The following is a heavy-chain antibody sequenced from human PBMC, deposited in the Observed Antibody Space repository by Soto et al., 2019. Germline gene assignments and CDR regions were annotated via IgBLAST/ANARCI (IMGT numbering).Heavy chain of an antibody. CDR2: IQVSGDT. CDR1: GVSISSGGHY. V-gene: IGHV4-30-4*01. Sequence: KTSETLSLTCTVSGVSISSGGHYWSWIRQTPGKGLEWVGYIQVSGDTFYNPTLEGRVSMSVDTSNNQFFLDLTSVTAADTAVYYCVRDTSWSRPYWGQGTLVTVSS. D-gene: IGHD2-15*01. J-gene: IGHJ4*02. CDR3: VRDTSWSRPY.